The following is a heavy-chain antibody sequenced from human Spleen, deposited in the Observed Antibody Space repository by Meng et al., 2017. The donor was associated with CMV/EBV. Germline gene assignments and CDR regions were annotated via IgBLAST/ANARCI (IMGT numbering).Heavy chain of an antibody. CDR2: INPFDSST. Sequence: QVQLVQSGAEVKQPGASITLSCKASGDTFSSHYIHWVRQAPGQGLEWMGLINPFDSSTDYGRRFRGRVTVTRDTSTSTVYMELSSLRSEDTAIFYCVREGSGYKYFDYWGQGTLVTVSS. J-gene: IGHJ4*02. D-gene: IGHD5-12*01. CDR1: GDTFSSHY. CDR3: VREGSGYKYFDY. V-gene: IGHV1-46*01.